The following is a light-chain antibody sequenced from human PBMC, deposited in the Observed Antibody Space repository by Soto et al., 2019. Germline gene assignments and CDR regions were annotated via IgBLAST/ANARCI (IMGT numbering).Light chain of an antibody. V-gene: IGLV2-8*01. CDR3: ASYAGGKNFYV. Sequence: LTQPPSASGSPGQTVTISCTGTSSDVGGYDYVSWYQQHPGEAPKLIIYEVTKRPSGVPDRFSGSKSGNTASLTVSGLQAEDEADYHCASYAGGKNFYVFGTGTKLTVL. J-gene: IGLJ1*01. CDR1: SSDVGGYDY. CDR2: EVT.